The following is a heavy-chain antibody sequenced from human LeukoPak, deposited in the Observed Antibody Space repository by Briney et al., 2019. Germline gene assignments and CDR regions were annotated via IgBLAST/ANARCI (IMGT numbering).Heavy chain of an antibody. D-gene: IGHD6-19*01. J-gene: IGHJ4*02. CDR3: AKDWHSSGWYYSDY. V-gene: IGHV3-30*18. Sequence: PGGSLRLSCAASGFTFSSYGMHWVRQAPGKGLEWVAVISYDGSNKYYADSVKGRFTISRDNSKNTLYLQMNSLRAEDTAVYYCAKDWHSSGWYYSDYWGQGTLVTVSS. CDR2: ISYDGSNK. CDR1: GFTFSSYG.